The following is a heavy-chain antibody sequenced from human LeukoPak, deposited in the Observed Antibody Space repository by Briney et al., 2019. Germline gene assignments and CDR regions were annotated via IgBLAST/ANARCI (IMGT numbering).Heavy chain of an antibody. CDR1: GYSFTSYW. Sequence: GESLKISCKGSGYSFTSYWIGWVRQMPGKGLEWMGIIYPGDSDTRYGPSFQGQVTISADKSISTAYLQWSSLKASDTAMYYCARRGCGGDGYCDAFDIWGQGTMVTVSS. D-gene: IGHD5-24*01. CDR2: IYPGDSDT. J-gene: IGHJ3*02. V-gene: IGHV5-51*01. CDR3: ARRGCGGDGYCDAFDI.